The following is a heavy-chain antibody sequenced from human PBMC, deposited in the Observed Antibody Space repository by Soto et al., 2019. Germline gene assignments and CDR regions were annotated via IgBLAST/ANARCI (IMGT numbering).Heavy chain of an antibody. Sequence: SETLSLTCSVSGASVAGGSYYWSWVRRPPGKGLEWIGYIPSRGRPFYNPSLTSRGTISADTSKNQLSLQLTSVTAADTAVYYCARDTYSGYDFGLWGQGTLVTVS. D-gene: IGHD5-12*01. V-gene: IGHV4-30-4*01. CDR2: IPSRGRP. J-gene: IGHJ5*02. CDR1: GASVAGGSYY. CDR3: ARDTYSGYDFGL.